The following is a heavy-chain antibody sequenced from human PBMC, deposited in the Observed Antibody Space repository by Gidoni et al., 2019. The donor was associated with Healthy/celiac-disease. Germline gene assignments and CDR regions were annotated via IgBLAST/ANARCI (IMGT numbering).Heavy chain of an antibody. J-gene: IGHJ2*01. CDR1: GGSISSGGYS. V-gene: IGHV4-30-2*01. Sequence: QLQLQESGSGLVKPSQTLSLTCAVYGGSISSGGYSWSWIRQPPGKGLEWIGYIYHSGSTYYNPSLKSRVTISVDRSKNQFSLKLSSVTAADTAVYYCARVQENTNWYFDLWGRGTLVTVSS. CDR2: IYHSGST. CDR3: ARVQENTNWYFDL. D-gene: IGHD4-4*01.